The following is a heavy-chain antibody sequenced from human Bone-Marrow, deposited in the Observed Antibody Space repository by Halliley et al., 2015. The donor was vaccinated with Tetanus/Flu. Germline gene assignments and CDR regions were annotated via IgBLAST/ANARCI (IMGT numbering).Heavy chain of an antibody. CDR1: GGSISGYEW. CDR3: ARGGARRHYASSATGVFDY. V-gene: IGHV4-4*02. D-gene: IGHD3-22*01. Sequence: TLSLTCAVSGGSISGYEWWSWVRQSPGKGLEWLAEIYHSGKKNYNPSVKRRLTISVDKSKNEFSLNLTSVTAADTAVYYCARGGARRHYASSATGVFDYWGQGTLVTVSS. CDR2: IYHSGKK. J-gene: IGHJ4*02.